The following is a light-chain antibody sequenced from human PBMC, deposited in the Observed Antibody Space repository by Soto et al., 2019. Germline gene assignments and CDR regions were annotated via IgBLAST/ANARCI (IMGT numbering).Light chain of an antibody. CDR1: QSISTF. CDR3: QQSYTTPRT. V-gene: IGKV1-39*01. Sequence: DIQMTQSPSSLSASVGDRVSVPCRASQSISTFLNWYQQRPGEAPKLLIYAASSLQSGVPSRFSGSGSGADFTLTIGSLQPEDFATYYCQQSYTTPRTFGQGTKV. J-gene: IGKJ1*01. CDR2: AAS.